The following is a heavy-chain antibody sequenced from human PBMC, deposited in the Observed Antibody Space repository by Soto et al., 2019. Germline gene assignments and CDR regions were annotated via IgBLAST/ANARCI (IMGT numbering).Heavy chain of an antibody. Sequence: GASVKVSCKASGYTFTSYGISWVRQAPGQGLEWMGWISAYNGNTNYAQKLQGRVTMTTDTSTSTAYMELRGLRSDDTAVYYCARWLDNWGGNAFDIWGQGTMVTVSS. CDR3: ARWLDNWGGNAFDI. D-gene: IGHD7-27*01. CDR1: GYTFTSYG. J-gene: IGHJ3*02. V-gene: IGHV1-18*04. CDR2: ISAYNGNT.